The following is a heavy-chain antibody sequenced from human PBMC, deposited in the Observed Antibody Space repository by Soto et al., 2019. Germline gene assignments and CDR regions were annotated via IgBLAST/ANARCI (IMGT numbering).Heavy chain of an antibody. Sequence: QVQLQESGPGLVKPSQTLSLTCTVSGGSISSGGFYWSWIRQHPGKGLEWIGYIYYSGSTYYHPSRKSRVTISVDTSKNQFALKLSSVTAADTAVYYCASTVDKHNPDYWGQGTLVTVSS. CDR2: IYYSGST. V-gene: IGHV4-31*03. D-gene: IGHD1-1*01. CDR1: GGSISSGGFY. J-gene: IGHJ4*02. CDR3: ASTVDKHNPDY.